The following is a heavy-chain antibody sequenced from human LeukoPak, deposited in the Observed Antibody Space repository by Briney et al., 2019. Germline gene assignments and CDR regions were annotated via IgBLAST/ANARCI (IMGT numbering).Heavy chain of an antibody. J-gene: IGHJ4*02. D-gene: IGHD4-17*01. Sequence: GESLKISCKGAGYSFTSYWIGWVRQMPGKGLEWMGIIYPGDYDTRYSPSFKGQVTISADKSISTAYLQWSSLKASDTAMYYCARSLTVTHYFDYWGKGTLVTVSS. CDR3: ARSLTVTHYFDY. CDR1: GYSFTSYW. CDR2: IYPGDYDT. V-gene: IGHV5-51*01.